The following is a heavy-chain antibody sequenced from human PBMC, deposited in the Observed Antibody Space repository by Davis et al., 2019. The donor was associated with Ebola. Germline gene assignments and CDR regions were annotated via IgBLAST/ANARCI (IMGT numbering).Heavy chain of an antibody. CDR3: ARGPSRYGYYQPYSWFDP. CDR2: IRAFNGVT. J-gene: IGHJ5*02. CDR1: AYTFSSYG. V-gene: IGHV1-18*01. Sequence: ASVKPSCKASAYTFSSYGVNWVRQAPGPRLQWMGWIRAFNGVTNFAQEYQGRVSMTTDTSTSTAYMELRSLRSDDTAVYYCARGPSRYGYYQPYSWFDPWGQGTLVTVSS. D-gene: IGHD4-17*01.